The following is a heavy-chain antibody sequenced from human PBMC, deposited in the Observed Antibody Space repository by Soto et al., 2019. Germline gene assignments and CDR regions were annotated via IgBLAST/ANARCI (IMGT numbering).Heavy chain of an antibody. J-gene: IGHJ4*02. CDR1: AFTFSGYG. V-gene: IGHV3-30*18. CDR3: AKDRVSEHSSGWPQGH. Sequence: WGSLRLSCAPSAFTFSGYGTHRVRQAPGKGLERVAVISNDGSNKYYVDSVKGRFTISRDNSKNTLDLQMNSLRAEDTAVYYCAKDRVSEHSSGWPQGHWGQGTL. D-gene: IGHD6-19*01. CDR2: ISNDGSNK.